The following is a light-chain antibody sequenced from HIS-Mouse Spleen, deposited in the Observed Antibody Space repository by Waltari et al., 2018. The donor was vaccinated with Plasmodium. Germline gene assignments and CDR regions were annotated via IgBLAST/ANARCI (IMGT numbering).Light chain of an antibody. CDR3: YSTDSSGNHRV. CDR2: EDS. V-gene: IGLV3-10*01. CDR1: ALPKKY. J-gene: IGLJ3*02. Sequence: SSELTQPPSASVSPGQTARITCSGDALPKKYAYWYKQKSGQAPVLVIYEDSKRPSGIPERFSGSSSGTMATLTISGAQVEDEADYYCYSTDSSGNHRVFGGGTKLTVL.